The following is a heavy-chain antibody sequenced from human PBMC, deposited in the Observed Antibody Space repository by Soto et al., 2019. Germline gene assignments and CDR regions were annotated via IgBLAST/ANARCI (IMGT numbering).Heavy chain of an antibody. J-gene: IGHJ4*02. CDR1: GYTVTSYG. V-gene: IGHV1-18*04. D-gene: IGHD2-2*01. CDR3: ARDQRRYCSSTSCSGYY. Sequence: GASVKVSCKASGYTVTSYGISWVRQAPGQGLEWMGWLSAYNGNTNYAQKLQGRVTMTTDTSTSTAYMELRSLRSDDTAVYYCARDQRRYCSSTSCSGYYWGQGTLVTVSS. CDR2: LSAYNGNT.